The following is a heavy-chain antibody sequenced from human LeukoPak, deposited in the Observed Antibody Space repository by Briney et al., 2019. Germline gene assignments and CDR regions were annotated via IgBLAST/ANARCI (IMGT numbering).Heavy chain of an antibody. CDR3: TTDLPDYYGSSGHSYDGVDY. Sequence: GGSLRLSCAASGFTFSNAWLSWVRQAPGKGLDWVGRIKSKTDGGTTHYAAPVKGRFTISRDDSQNTLYLQMNDRKTEDTAAYSVTTDLPDYYGSSGHSYDGVDYWGQGTLVTVSS. D-gene: IGHD3-22*01. J-gene: IGHJ4*02. V-gene: IGHV3-15*01. CDR1: GFTFSNAW. CDR2: IKSKTDGGTT.